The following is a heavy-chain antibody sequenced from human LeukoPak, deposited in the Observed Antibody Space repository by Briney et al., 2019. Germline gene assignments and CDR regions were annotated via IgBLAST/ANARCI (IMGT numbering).Heavy chain of an antibody. CDR3: ARHVVYCSSTSCPRFDY. J-gene: IGHJ4*02. V-gene: IGHV5-10-1*01. CDR2: IDPSDSYT. CDR1: GYXFTSYW. D-gene: IGHD2-2*01. Sequence: GESLRISCNSSGYXFTSYWISWVRQMPGKCLEWMGRIDPSDSYTNYSPSFQGHVTISADKSISTAYLQWSSLKASDTAMYYCARHVVYCSSTSCPRFDYWGQGTLVTVSS.